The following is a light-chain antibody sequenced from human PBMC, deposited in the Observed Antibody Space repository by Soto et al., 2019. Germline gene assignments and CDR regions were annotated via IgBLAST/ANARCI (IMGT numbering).Light chain of an antibody. CDR3: QQSYSTLSIT. CDR2: AAS. J-gene: IGKJ5*01. CDR1: ENIARH. Sequence: DIQMTQSPSSLSASVGDRITITCRASENIARHLNWYQQKPGKAPNLLIYAASNLQNGVPLRFRGGGSGTDFTLTIGNLQPEDFATYYCQQSYSTLSITFGQGTRLEIK. V-gene: IGKV1-39*01.